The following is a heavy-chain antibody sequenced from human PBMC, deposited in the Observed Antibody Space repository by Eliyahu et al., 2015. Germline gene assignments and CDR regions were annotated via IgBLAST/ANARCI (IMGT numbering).Heavy chain of an antibody. CDR2: INHSGST. CDR1: GESFSGYY. Sequence: QVQLQQWGAGLLKPSETLSLTCAVYGESFSGYYWTWIRQPPGKGLEWIGEINHSGSTNYNPSLKSRVTISVDTSKNQFSLKLSSVTAADTAVYYCAREQMDVWGQGTTVTVSS. CDR3: AREQMDV. V-gene: IGHV4-34*01. J-gene: IGHJ6*02.